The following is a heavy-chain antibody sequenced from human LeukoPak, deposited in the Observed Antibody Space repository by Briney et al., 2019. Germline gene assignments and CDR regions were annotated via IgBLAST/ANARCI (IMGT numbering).Heavy chain of an antibody. CDR3: ARVEQPTSRYYYYMDV. V-gene: IGHV4-59*01. Sequence: SETLSLTCTVSGGSISSYYWSWIRQPPGKGLEWIGYIYYSGSTNYNPSLKSRVTISVDTSKNQFSLKLSSVTAADTAVYYCARVEQPTSRYYYYMDVWGKGTTVTVSS. D-gene: IGHD6-13*01. CDR1: GGSISSYY. CDR2: IYYSGST. J-gene: IGHJ6*03.